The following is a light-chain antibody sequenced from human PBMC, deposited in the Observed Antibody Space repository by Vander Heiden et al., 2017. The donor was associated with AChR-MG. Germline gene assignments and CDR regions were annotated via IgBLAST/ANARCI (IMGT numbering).Light chain of an antibody. CDR1: STRSYY. CDR3: NSRDSSGNHLV. CDR2: GKN. V-gene: IGLV3-19*01. Sequence: SSELTQDPAVSVALGQTVRITCQGDSTRSYYASWYQQKPGQAPILVIYGKNNRPSGIPDRFSGSSSGNTASFTITGAQAEDEADYYCNSRDSSGNHLVFGGGTKLTVL. J-gene: IGLJ2*01.